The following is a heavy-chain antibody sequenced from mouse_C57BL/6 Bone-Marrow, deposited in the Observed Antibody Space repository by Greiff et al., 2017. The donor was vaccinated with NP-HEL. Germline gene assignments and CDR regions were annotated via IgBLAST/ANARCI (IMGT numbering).Heavy chain of an antibody. V-gene: IGHV1-81*01. D-gene: IGHD1-1*01. Sequence: QVQLKQSGAELARPGASVKLSCKASGYTFTSYGISWVKQRTGQGLEWIGEIYPRSGNTYYNEKFKGKATLTADKSSSTAYMELRSLTSEDSAVYFCARLAHYYGCLDYWGQGTTLTVSS. CDR3: ARLAHYYGCLDY. CDR2: IYPRSGNT. CDR1: GYTFTSYG. J-gene: IGHJ2*01.